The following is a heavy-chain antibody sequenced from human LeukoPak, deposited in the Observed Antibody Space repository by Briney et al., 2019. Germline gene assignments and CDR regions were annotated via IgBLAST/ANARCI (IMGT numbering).Heavy chain of an antibody. CDR3: ARRYGSYYYYYMDV. D-gene: IGHD1-26*01. CDR2: MNPNSGNT. CDR1: GYTFTSYD. Sequence: ASVKVSCKASGYTFTSYDINWVRQATGQGLEWMGWMNPNSGNTGYAQKFQGRVTMTRNTSISTAYMELSSLRSEDTAVYYCARRYGSYYYYYMDVWGKGTTVTISS. V-gene: IGHV1-8*01. J-gene: IGHJ6*03.